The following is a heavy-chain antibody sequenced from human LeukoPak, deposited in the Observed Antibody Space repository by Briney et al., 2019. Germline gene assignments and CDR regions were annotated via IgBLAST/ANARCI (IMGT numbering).Heavy chain of an antibody. Sequence: GGSLRLSCAASGFTFNNYAMSWVRQAPGKGLEWVSSISSSSTYIYYADSVKGRFIISRDNAKNSLYLQMNSLRAEDTAVYYCARPHPRTVFGVFSYYYGMDVWGQGTTVTVSS. CDR3: ARPHPRTVFGVFSYYYGMDV. CDR2: ISSSSTYI. D-gene: IGHD3-3*01. V-gene: IGHV3-21*01. J-gene: IGHJ6*02. CDR1: GFTFNNYA.